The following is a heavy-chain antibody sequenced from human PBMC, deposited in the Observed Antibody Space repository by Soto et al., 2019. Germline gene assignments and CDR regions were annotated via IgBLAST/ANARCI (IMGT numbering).Heavy chain of an antibody. CDR1: GFTFSSYA. J-gene: IGHJ3*02. CDR3: AKDRGRTVTNDAFDI. Sequence: GGSLRLSCAASGFTFSSYAMSWVRQAPGKGLEWVSAISGSGGSTYYADSVKGRFTTSRDNSKNTLYLQMNSLRAEDTAVYYCAKDRGRTVTNDAFDIWGQGTMVTVSS. V-gene: IGHV3-23*01. CDR2: ISGSGGST. D-gene: IGHD4-17*01.